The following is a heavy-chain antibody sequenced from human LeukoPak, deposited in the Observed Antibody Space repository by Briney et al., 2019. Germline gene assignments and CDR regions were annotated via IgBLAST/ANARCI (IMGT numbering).Heavy chain of an antibody. D-gene: IGHD5-24*01. J-gene: IGHJ5*02. CDR1: GVTFNDYY. V-gene: IGHV3-11*01. CDR3: ATDGAGFDT. CDR2: INIGGTNT. Sequence: GGSLRLSCAASGVTFNDYYMSWIRQAPGKGLEWLSYINIGGTNTHYADSVKGRFTISRDNAQKYLYLEMNNLRGEDTAVYYCATDGAGFDTWGQGVLVTVSS.